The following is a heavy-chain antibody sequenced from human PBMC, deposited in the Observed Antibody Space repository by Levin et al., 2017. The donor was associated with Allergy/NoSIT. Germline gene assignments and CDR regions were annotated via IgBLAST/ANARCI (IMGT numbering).Heavy chain of an antibody. CDR2: ISYDGSNK. CDR1: GFTFSSYA. J-gene: IGHJ3*02. Sequence: GESLKISCAASGFTFSSYAMHWVRQAPGKGLEWVAVISYDGSNKYYADSVKGRFTISRDNSKNTLYLQMNSLRAEDTAVYYCARPNGAFDIWGQGTMVTVSS. CDR3: ARPNGAFDI. V-gene: IGHV3-30*04.